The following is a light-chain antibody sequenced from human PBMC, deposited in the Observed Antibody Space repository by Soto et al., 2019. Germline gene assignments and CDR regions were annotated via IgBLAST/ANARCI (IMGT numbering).Light chain of an antibody. CDR3: QNYNSYSEA. J-gene: IGKJ5*01. V-gene: IGKV1-5*03. CDR2: KAS. Sequence: DIQMTQSPSTLSGSVGDRVTVTCRASQTISSWLAWYQQKPGKAPKLLIYKASTLKSGVPSRFSDSGSGTEFTLTISSLQPDDFATYYCQNYNSYSEAFGQGTRLEIK. CDR1: QTISSW.